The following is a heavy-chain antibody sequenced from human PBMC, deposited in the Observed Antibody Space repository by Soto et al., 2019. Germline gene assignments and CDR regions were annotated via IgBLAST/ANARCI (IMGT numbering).Heavy chain of an antibody. CDR3: ARGVAVAGDWGPNWFDP. V-gene: IGHV3-30-3*01. CDR2: ISYDGSNK. Sequence: QVQLVESGGGVVQPGRSLRLSCAASGFTFSSYAMHWVRQAPGKGLEWVAVISYDGSNKYYADSVKGRFTISRDNSKNTLYLQMNSLRAEDTAVYYCARGVAVAGDWGPNWFDPWGQGTLVTVSS. D-gene: IGHD6-19*01. CDR1: GFTFSSYA. J-gene: IGHJ5*02.